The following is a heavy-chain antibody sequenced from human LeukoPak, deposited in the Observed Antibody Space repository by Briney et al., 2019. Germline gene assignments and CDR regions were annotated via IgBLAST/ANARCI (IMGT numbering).Heavy chain of an antibody. CDR1: GFTFSSHA. V-gene: IGHV3-30*04. CDR3: ARDAYRNGWGGPDY. Sequence: QPGGSLRLSCAASGFTFSSHALYWVRQAPGKGLEWVSFTSYDGRNKYYADSVKGRFTISRDNSKNTLYLQMNSLRAEDTAVYYCARDAYRNGWGGPDYWGQGTLVTVSS. D-gene: IGHD6-19*01. J-gene: IGHJ4*02. CDR2: TSYDGRNK.